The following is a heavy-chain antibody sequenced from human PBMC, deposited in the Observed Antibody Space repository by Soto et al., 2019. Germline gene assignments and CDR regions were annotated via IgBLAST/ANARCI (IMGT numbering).Heavy chain of an antibody. CDR3: VRGHSTDWSNGVCAFCYSHDMDV. V-gene: IGHV1-2*04. CDR2: INPKSGRT. D-gene: IGHD2-8*01. Sequence: QVQLVQSGAEVKKPGASVKVSCKASGYSFTDYHIHCVRQAPGQGLEWLGRINPKSGRTSTAQKLQGWVTMHAGTYCGTASMELARLTSAGAAICYSVRGHSTDWSNGVCAFCYSHDMDVGGQGATGTVSS. J-gene: IGHJ6*02. CDR1: GYSFTDYH.